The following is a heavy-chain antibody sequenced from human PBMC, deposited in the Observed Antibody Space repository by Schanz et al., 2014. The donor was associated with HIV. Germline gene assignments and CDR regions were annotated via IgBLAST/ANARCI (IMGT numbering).Heavy chain of an antibody. CDR1: GFTFNSYG. CDR3: AKPEYDSRGNSQSHFDY. J-gene: IGHJ4*02. Sequence: QVQLVESGGGVVQPGRSLRLSCAASGFTFNSYGMHWVRQAPGKGLEWVAVISYDGSRKHFADSVKGRFTISRDNSKNTLYLQMTTLRIDDTAVYYCAKPEYDSRGNSQSHFDYWGRGTLVTVSS. D-gene: IGHD3-22*01. CDR2: ISYDGSRK. V-gene: IGHV3-30*18.